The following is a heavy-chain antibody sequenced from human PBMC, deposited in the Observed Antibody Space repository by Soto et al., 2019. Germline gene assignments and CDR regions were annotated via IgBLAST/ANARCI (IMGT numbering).Heavy chain of an antibody. J-gene: IGHJ4*02. CDR2: ISAYNGNT. D-gene: IGHD6-13*01. CDR3: ARDRRGLAAAPRPADY. V-gene: IGHV1-18*01. CDR1: GYTFTSYG. Sequence: ASVKVSCKASGYTFTSYGISWVRQAPGQGLEWMGWISAYNGNTNYAQKLQGRVTMTTDTSTSTAYMELRSLRSDDTAVYYCARDRRGLAAAPRPADYWGQGTLVTVSS.